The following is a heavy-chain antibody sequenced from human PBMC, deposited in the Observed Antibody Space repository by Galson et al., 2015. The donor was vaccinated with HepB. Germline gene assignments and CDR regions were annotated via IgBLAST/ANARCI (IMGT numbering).Heavy chain of an antibody. D-gene: IGHD1-26*01. V-gene: IGHV4-30-4*07. Sequence: TLSLTCAVSGGYISGGGYSRSWIRQSPGMGLEWIGFFHYSGTTYYNPSLNSRVTISGDMSKNQFSLKLSSLTAADTAVYYCASGPYSGRYVEGYFDYWGQGTLVTVSS. CDR3: ASGPYSGRYVEGYFDY. CDR2: FHYSGTT. J-gene: IGHJ4*02. CDR1: GGYISGGGYS.